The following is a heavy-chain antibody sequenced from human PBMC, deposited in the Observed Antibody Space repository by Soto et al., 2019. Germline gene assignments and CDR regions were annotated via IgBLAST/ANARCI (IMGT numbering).Heavy chain of an antibody. CDR2: ISSSGGST. V-gene: IGHV3-23*01. CDR3: AKRAYDNSGYYATFVI. CDR1: EFTFSRYV. D-gene: IGHD3-22*01. Sequence: GGSLRLSCGASEFTFSRYVLSWVRQAPGKGLEWVSSISSSGGSTYYLDSVKGRFTISRDNSKNTLYLQMNSLRADDTAVYYCAKRAYDNSGYYATFVIWGQGTMVTVS. J-gene: IGHJ3*02.